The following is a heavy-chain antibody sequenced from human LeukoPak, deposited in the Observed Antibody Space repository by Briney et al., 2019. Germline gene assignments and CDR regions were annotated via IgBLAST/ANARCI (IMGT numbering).Heavy chain of an antibody. CDR3: ARDARGELYYDSGYGFDY. CDR1: GFTFDDYA. V-gene: IGHV3-9*01. CDR2: ISWNSGSI. J-gene: IGHJ4*02. D-gene: IGHD3-22*01. Sequence: GRSLRLSCAASGFTFDDYAMHWVRQAPGKGLEWVSGISWNSGSIGYADSVKGRFTISRDNAKNSLYLQMNSLRAEDTALYYCARDARGELYYDSGYGFDYWGQGTLVTVSS.